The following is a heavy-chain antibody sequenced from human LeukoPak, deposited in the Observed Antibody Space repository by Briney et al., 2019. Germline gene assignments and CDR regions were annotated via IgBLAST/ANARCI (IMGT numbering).Heavy chain of an antibody. CDR2: TSSGGDYT. V-gene: IGHV3-23*01. CDR3: AKDRPNYYESNGHYYRRDGDS. D-gene: IGHD3-22*01. J-gene: IGHJ5*01. Sequence: PGGSLRLSCAASGFTFSIYAMSWVRQAPGKGLEWVSSTSSGGDYTYYAGSVKGRFTISRDNSKNTLYLQMNSPRAEDTATYYCAKDRPNYYESNGHYYRRDGDSWGQGTLVTVSS. CDR1: GFTFSIYA.